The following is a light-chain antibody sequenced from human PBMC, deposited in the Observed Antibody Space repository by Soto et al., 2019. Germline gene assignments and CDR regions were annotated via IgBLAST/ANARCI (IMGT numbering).Light chain of an antibody. V-gene: IGKV3-20*01. J-gene: IGKJ2*01. CDR2: GAS. Sequence: EIVLTQSPGTLSLSPGERATLSCRASQSVGSSYLAWYQQKPGQPPRLLIYGASSRATGIPDRFSGSGSGKDFTLTISRLEPEDFSVYYCQKHGSAPYTFGQGNKLEIK. CDR3: QKHGSAPYT. CDR1: QSVGSSY.